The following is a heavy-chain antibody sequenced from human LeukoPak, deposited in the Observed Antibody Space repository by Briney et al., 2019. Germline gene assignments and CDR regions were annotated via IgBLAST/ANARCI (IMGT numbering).Heavy chain of an antibody. V-gene: IGHV3-53*01. CDR3: ARGSSSWDLGDY. J-gene: IGHJ4*02. Sequence: GGSLRLSCAASGFTVSSNYMSWVRQAPGKGLEWVSVIYSGGSTYYADSVKGRFTISRDNSKNTLYLQMNSLRAEDTAVYYCARGSSSWDLGDYWGQGTLVTVSS. D-gene: IGHD6-13*01. CDR1: GFTVSSNY. CDR2: IYSGGST.